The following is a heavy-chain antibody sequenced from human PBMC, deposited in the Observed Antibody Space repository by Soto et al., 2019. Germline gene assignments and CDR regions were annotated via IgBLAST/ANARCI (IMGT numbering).Heavy chain of an antibody. Sequence: EVQLVESGGGLVQPGGSLRLSCAASGFSLSDYWMHWVRQAPGEGLVWLSRITRDGSSTNYADSVKGRFTISRDNAKNTLYLQVNSLLGEDTAVYYCARGANGYYYFDYWGQGTLVTVSS. CDR2: ITRDGSST. J-gene: IGHJ4*02. CDR3: ARGANGYYYFDY. D-gene: IGHD5-18*01. V-gene: IGHV3-74*01. CDR1: GFSLSDYW.